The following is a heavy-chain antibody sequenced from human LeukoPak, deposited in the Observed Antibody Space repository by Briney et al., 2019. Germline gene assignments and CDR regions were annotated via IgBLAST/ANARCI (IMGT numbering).Heavy chain of an antibody. Sequence: SETLSLTCTVSGGSISSYYWSWIRQPPGKGLEWIGYIYHSGSTNYNPSLKSRVTISVDTSKNQLSLKLSSVTAADTAVYYCARERYDFWSGYSYKWFDPWGQGTRVIVSS. CDR3: ARERYDFWSGYSYKWFDP. CDR1: GGSISSYY. CDR2: IYHSGST. J-gene: IGHJ5*02. V-gene: IGHV4-59*01. D-gene: IGHD3-3*01.